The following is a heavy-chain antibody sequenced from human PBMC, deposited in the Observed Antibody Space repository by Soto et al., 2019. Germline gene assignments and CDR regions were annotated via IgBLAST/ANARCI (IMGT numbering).Heavy chain of an antibody. J-gene: IGHJ5*02. CDR3: ARGHIYDFLFDP. V-gene: IGHV4-30-4*01. Sequence: SETLSLTCTVSGCSITGGNYYWSWIRQPAGKGPEWIGYIYYTGSTHYNPSLKSRVTMSVDTSKNQLSLKLSSVTAADTAVYYCARGHIYDFLFDPWGQGILVTVSS. D-gene: IGHD3-3*01. CDR1: GCSITGGNYY. CDR2: IYYTGST.